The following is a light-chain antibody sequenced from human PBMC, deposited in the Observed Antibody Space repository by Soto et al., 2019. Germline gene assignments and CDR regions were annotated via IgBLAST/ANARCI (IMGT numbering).Light chain of an antibody. Sequence: DIQMTQSPSSLSASVGDRVTITCRASQSISSYLNGYQQKPGKAPKLLIYAASSLQSGVPSRFSGSGSGTDFTLTISRLQPEDLATYYCQQSYSTPPYTFGQGTKLEIK. CDR1: QSISSY. J-gene: IGKJ2*01. V-gene: IGKV1-39*01. CDR3: QQSYSTPPYT. CDR2: AAS.